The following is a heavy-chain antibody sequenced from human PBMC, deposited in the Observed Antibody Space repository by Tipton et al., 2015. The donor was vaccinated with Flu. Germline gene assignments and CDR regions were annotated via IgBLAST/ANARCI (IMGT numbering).Heavy chain of an antibody. D-gene: IGHD5-18*01. Sequence: SLRLSCTASGFVFSVYAIHWVRQAPGKGLEWVSVIWNDGSKKYYAESVMGRFTISRDNTQKMVYLQMNSLRAEDTAVYYCARDHIGYNPFYGLDVWGQGAPVSV. CDR3: ARDHIGYNPFYGLDV. CDR2: IWNDGSKK. J-gene: IGHJ6*02. CDR1: GFVFSVYA. V-gene: IGHV3-33*01.